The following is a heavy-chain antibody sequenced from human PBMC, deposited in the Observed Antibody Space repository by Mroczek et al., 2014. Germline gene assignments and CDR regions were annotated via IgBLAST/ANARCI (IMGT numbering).Heavy chain of an antibody. CDR3: ARVDYDSSGYYYFDY. V-gene: IGHV3-13*01. CDR2: IGTAGDT. J-gene: IGHJ4*02. D-gene: IGHD3-22*01. Sequence: VQLVQSGGGLVQPGGSLRLSCAASGFTFSSYDMHWVRQATGKGLEWVSAIGTAGDTYYPGSVKGRFTISRENAKNSLYLQMNSLRAGDTAVYYCARVDYDSSGYYYFDYWGQGTLVTVSS. CDR1: GFTFSSYD.